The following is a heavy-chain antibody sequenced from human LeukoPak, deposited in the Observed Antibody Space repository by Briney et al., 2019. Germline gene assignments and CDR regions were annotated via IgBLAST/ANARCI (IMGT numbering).Heavy chain of an antibody. D-gene: IGHD3-3*01. CDR2: INPDGRTI. V-gene: IGHV3-74*03. Sequence: GGSLRLSCAASGFTFSTYGMHWVRQAPGKGPVWVSRINPDGRTITYADSVVGRITISRDNAKNTLYLQMNSLRDEDTAVYYCAKGATIFGVVDAFDIWGQGTMVTVSS. CDR1: GFTFSTYG. CDR3: AKGATIFGVVDAFDI. J-gene: IGHJ3*02.